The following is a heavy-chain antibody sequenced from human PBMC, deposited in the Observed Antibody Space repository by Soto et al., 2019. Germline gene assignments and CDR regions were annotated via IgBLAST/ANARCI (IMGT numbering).Heavy chain of an antibody. V-gene: IGHV3-66*01. CDR2: IYSAGNT. Sequence: PGGSLRLSCAASGFTVSSNYMSWVRQAPGKGLESISIIYSAGNTYYADSVKGRFTISRDNSKNTLYLQMNSLGAEDTAVYYCARDFVVGGPTINYYYGMDIWGQGTTVTVSS. J-gene: IGHJ6*02. CDR1: GFTVSSNY. CDR3: ARDFVVGGPTINYYYGMDI. D-gene: IGHD1-26*01.